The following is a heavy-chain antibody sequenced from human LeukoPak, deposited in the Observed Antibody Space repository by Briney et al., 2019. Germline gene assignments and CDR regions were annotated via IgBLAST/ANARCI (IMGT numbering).Heavy chain of an antibody. V-gene: IGHV3-30-3*01. CDR2: ISYDGSNK. CDR3: GRGSVGFGELNY. J-gene: IGHJ4*02. D-gene: IGHD3-10*01. Sequence: GGSLRLSCAASGFTFSSYAMHWVRQAPGKGLEWVAVISYDGSNKFYADSVKGRFTLSRDNSKNTLYLQMNSLRIEDTAVYYCGRGSVGFGELNYWGQGTLVAVSS. CDR1: GFTFSSYA.